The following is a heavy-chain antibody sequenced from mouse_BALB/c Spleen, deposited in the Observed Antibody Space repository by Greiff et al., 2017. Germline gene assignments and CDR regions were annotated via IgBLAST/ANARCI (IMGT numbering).Heavy chain of an antibody. Sequence: DVMLVESGGGLVKPGGSLKLSCAASGFTFSSYAMSWVRQTPEKRLEWVATISSGGSYTYYPDSVKGRFTISRDNAKNTLYLQMSSLRSEDTAMYYCARRVYDYDVFDYWGQGTTLTVSS. D-gene: IGHD2-4*01. V-gene: IGHV5-9-1*01. CDR3: ARRVYDYDVFDY. J-gene: IGHJ2*01. CDR1: GFTFSSYA. CDR2: ISSGGSYT.